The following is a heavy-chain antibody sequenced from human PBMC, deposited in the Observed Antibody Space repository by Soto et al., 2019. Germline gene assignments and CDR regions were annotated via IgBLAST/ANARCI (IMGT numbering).Heavy chain of an antibody. D-gene: IGHD3-10*01. CDR1: GFTFGDYA. CDR2: FKWDSGDV. V-gene: IGHV3-9*01. Sequence: GGSLRLSCAASGFTFGDYAMHWVRQVPGKGLEWVSGFKWDSGDVGYADSVKGRFTISRDNARNSLYLQMNSLRPEDTAVYYCAKDRSSGSPYYGMDFWGQGTMVTVSS. J-gene: IGHJ6*02. CDR3: AKDRSSGSPYYGMDF.